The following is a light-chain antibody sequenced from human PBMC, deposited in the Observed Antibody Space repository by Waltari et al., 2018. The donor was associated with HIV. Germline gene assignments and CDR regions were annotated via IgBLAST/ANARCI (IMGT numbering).Light chain of an antibody. J-gene: IGKJ1*01. V-gene: IGKV4-1*01. CDR2: WAS. CDR3: QQYYSNPPT. CDR1: QTIFYSSKNKNY. Sequence: DIVMTQSPDSLALSLGEGATIHCKSSQTIFYSSKNKNYLAWSQQKPGQTPKLLIYWASTRDSGVPDRFSGSGSGTDFTLTISNLQSEDVAIYFCQQYYSNPPTFGQGTKVEVK.